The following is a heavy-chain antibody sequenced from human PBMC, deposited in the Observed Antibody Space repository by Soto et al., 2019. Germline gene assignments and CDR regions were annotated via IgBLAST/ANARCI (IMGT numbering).Heavy chain of an antibody. D-gene: IGHD5-18*01. V-gene: IGHV1-2*06. CDR3: ARDGNFALRGYSFGFDF. CDR1: GYRFTTHY. J-gene: IGHJ4*02. Sequence: QVQLVQSGAEVKKPGASVRVSCEASGYRFTTHYIHWVRQAPGQGLEWMGRMNVDTGGTNYAHKFQGRVTMTRDTSIRTAYLEVTSVKSDDTAMYYCARDGNFALRGYSFGFDFWGQGTLVTVSS. CDR2: MNVDTGGT.